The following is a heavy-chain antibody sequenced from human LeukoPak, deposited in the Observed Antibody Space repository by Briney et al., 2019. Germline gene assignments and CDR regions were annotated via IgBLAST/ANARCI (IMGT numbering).Heavy chain of an antibody. J-gene: IGHJ4*02. V-gene: IGHV3-23*01. Sequence: GGALRLSCAASGFTFSSYAMSWVRQAPGKGLEWVSAIRDSGSSTHYADSVKGRFTTSRDNSKNTLFLQMNSLRAEDTAIYYCVKYGPQDSGSSHFDYWGQGALVTVSS. CDR2: IRDSGSST. CDR1: GFTFSSYA. CDR3: VKYGPQDSGSSHFDY. D-gene: IGHD1-26*01.